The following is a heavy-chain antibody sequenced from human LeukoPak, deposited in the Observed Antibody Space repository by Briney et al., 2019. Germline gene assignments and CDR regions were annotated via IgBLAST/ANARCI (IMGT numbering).Heavy chain of an antibody. Sequence: GASVKVSCKASGGTLSSYAISWVRQAPGQGLEWMGVIIPIFGTANYAQKFQGRVTITADESTSTAYMELSSLRSEDTAVYYCARGPREQQLDAFDIWGQGTMVTVSS. CDR2: IIPIFGTA. V-gene: IGHV1-69*01. J-gene: IGHJ3*02. CDR3: ARGPREQQLDAFDI. D-gene: IGHD6-13*01. CDR1: GGTLSSYA.